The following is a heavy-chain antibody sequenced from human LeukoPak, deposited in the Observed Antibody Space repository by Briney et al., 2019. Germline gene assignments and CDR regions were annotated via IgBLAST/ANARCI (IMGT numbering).Heavy chain of an antibody. CDR1: GFTFSSYG. CDR2: ISYDGSNK. Sequence: GRSLRLSCAASGFTFSSYGMHWVRHAPGKGLEWVAVISYDGSNKYYADSVKGRFTISRDNSRNTLYLQMNSLRAEDTAVYYCAKTLTADYYGSGSYLGDAFDIWGQGTMVTVSS. CDR3: AKTLTADYYGSGSYLGDAFDI. J-gene: IGHJ3*02. V-gene: IGHV3-30*18. D-gene: IGHD3-10*01.